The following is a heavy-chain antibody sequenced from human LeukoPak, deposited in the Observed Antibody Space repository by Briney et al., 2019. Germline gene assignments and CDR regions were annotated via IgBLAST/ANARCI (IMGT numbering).Heavy chain of an antibody. J-gene: IGHJ4*02. Sequence: SETLSLTCAVYGGSFSGYYWSWIRQPPGKGLEWIGEINHSGSTNYNPSLKSRVTISVDTSKNQFSLKLSSVTAADTAVYHCASHYYGSGSSKGGDYWGQGTLVTVSS. CDR3: ASHYYGSGSSKGGDY. CDR2: INHSGST. CDR1: GGSFSGYY. D-gene: IGHD3-10*01. V-gene: IGHV4-34*01.